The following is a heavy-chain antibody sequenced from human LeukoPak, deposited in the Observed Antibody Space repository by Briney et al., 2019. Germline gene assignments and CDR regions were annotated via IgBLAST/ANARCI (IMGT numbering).Heavy chain of an antibody. CDR1: GGSISSYY. V-gene: IGHV4-59*01. J-gene: IGHJ4*02. D-gene: IGHD3-16*02. Sequence: SETLSLTCTVSGGSISSYYWSWIRQPPGKGLGWIGYIYYSGSTNYNPSLKSRVTISVDTSKNQFSLKLSSVTAADTAVYYCARGAYDYVWGSYRPVLDYWGQGTLVTVSS. CDR3: ARGAYDYVWGSYRPVLDY. CDR2: IYYSGST.